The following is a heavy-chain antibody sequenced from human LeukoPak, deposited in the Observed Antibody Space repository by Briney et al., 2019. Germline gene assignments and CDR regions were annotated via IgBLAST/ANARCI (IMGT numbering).Heavy chain of an antibody. D-gene: IGHD5-18*01. CDR3: ARKGGRYSYGFDY. CDR2: ISSSSSYI. CDR1: GFTFSSYS. V-gene: IGHV3-21*01. Sequence: PGGSLTLSCAASGFTFSSYSMNWVRQAPGKGLEWVSSISSSSSYIYYADSVKGRFTISRDNAKNSLYLQINSLRAEDTAVYYCARKGGRYSYGFDYWGQGTLVTVSS. J-gene: IGHJ4*02.